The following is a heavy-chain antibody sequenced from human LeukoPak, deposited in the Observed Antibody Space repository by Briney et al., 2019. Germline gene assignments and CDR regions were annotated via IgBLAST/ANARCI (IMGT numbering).Heavy chain of an antibody. CDR2: IWYDGSNK. V-gene: IGHV3-33*01. CDR3: ARDRGSSTSNYYMDV. Sequence: GGFLRLSCAASGFTFSSYGMHWVRQAPGKELGWVAVIWYDGSNKYYADSVKGRFTISRDNSKNTLYLQMNSLRAEDTAVYYCARDRGSSTSNYYMDVWGKGTTVTVSS. CDR1: GFTFSSYG. J-gene: IGHJ6*03. D-gene: IGHD2-2*01.